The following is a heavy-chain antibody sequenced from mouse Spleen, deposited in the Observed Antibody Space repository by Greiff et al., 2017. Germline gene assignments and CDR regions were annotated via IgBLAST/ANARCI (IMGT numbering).Heavy chain of an antibody. D-gene: IGHD2-3*01. Sequence: VQLKQSGPELVKPGASVKISCKASGYTFTDYNMHWVKQSHGKSLEWIGYIYPYNGGTGYNQKFKSKATLTVDNSSSTAYMELRSLTSEDSAVYYCARWGYYPTGYFDVWGAGTTVTVSS. J-gene: IGHJ1*01. CDR1: GYTFTDYN. V-gene: IGHV1S29*02. CDR3: ARWGYYPTGYFDV. CDR2: IYPYNGGT.